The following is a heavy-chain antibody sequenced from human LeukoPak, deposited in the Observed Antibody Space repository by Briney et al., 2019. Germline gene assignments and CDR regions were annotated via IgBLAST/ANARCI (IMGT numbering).Heavy chain of an antibody. J-gene: IGHJ4*02. CDR3: AREGVYYYDSSGSYYFDY. CDR2: INWNGGST. D-gene: IGHD3-22*01. Sequence: PGGSLRLSCAASGFTFDDYGMSWVRQAPGKGLEWVSGINWNGGSTGYADSVKGRFTISRDNAKNSLYLQINSLRAEDTALYYCAREGVYYYDSSGSYYFDYWGQGTLVTVPS. CDR1: GFTFDDYG. V-gene: IGHV3-20*04.